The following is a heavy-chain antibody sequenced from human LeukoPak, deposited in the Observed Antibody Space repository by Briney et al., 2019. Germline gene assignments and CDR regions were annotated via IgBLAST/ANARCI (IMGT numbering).Heavy chain of an antibody. D-gene: IGHD2-15*01. CDR2: IYYSGST. J-gene: IGHJ5*02. CDR1: GGSISSYY. CDR3: ARDQGSGGGGFDP. V-gene: IGHV4-59*01. Sequence: SETLSLTCTVSGGSISSYYWSWIRQPPGKGLEWIGYIYYSGSTNYNPSLKSRVTISVDTSKNQFSLKLSSVTAADTAVYYCARDQGSGGGGFDPWGQGTLVTVSS.